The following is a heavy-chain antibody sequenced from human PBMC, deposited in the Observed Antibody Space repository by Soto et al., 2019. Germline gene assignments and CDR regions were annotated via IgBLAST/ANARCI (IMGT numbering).Heavy chain of an antibody. D-gene: IGHD4-4*01. CDR3: VKPPVITASYYYYDMDV. V-gene: IGHV3-74*01. Sequence: EAQLVESGGGLVQPGGSLRVSCAASGFDFSTYWMHWVRQAPGKGLEWVSRIDDDGSSTRYADSVKGRFTISRDNAKNTVFLQMNSLRDEDTAVYYCVKPPVITASYYYYDMDVWGQGTTVTVSS. CDR2: IDDDGSST. J-gene: IGHJ6*02. CDR1: GFDFSTYW.